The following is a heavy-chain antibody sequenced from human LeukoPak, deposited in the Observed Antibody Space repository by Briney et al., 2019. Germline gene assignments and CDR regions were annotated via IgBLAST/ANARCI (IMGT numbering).Heavy chain of an antibody. CDR2: ISYDGSNK. D-gene: IGHD6-19*01. J-gene: IGHJ6*02. CDR1: GFTFSHYG. CDR3: AREGGIDSSGWYRYYYYYYGMDV. Sequence: DPGGSLRLSCAASGFTFSHYGMHWVRQAPGKGLEWVAVISYDGSNKDYADSVKGRFTISRDNSKNTLYLQMNSLRAEDTAVYYCAREGGIDSSGWYRYYYYYYGMDVWGQGTTVTVSS. V-gene: IGHV3-30*19.